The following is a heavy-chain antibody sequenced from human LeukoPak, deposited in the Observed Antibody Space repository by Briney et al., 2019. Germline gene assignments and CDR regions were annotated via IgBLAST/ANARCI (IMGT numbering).Heavy chain of an antibody. D-gene: IGHD6-19*01. J-gene: IGHJ6*02. CDR2: ISGDGGST. V-gene: IGHV3-43*02. CDR3: AKDLFSGTVATPYFYYYGMDV. Sequence: PGGSLRLSCAASGFTFDDYAMHWVRQAPGKGLEWVSLISGDGGSTYFADSVKGRFTISRDNSKNSLYLQMKSLRTEDTALYYCAKDLFSGTVATPYFYYYGMDVWGQGTTVTVSS. CDR1: GFTFDDYA.